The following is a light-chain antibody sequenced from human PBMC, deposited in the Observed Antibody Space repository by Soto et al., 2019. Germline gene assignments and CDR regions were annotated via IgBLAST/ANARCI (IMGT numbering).Light chain of an antibody. J-gene: IGLJ1*01. V-gene: IGLV2-23*02. CDR3: CSYADNTNYV. CDR2: EVN. CDR1: SSDIGNFRL. Sequence: QYARGHPASVSWSPGHLITISCTGTSSDIGNFRLVSWYQQHPGKVPKVVMFEVNKRPSWVSNRLSGSRSGKTASLTISGLQTEEEADYYCCSYADNTNYVFGSGTKVTAL.